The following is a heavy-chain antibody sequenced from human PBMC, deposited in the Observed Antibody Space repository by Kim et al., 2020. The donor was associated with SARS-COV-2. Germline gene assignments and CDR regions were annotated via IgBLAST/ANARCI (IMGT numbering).Heavy chain of an antibody. CDR1: GGTFSSYA. CDR3: ASDIIAVAPGGDY. J-gene: IGHJ4*02. CDR2: IIPIFGTA. Sequence: SVKVSCKASGGTFSSYAISWVRQAPGQGLEWMGGIIPIFGTANYAQKFQGRVTITADESTSTAYMELSSLRSEDTAVYYCASDIIAVAPGGDYWGQGTLVTVSS. V-gene: IGHV1-69*13. D-gene: IGHD6-19*01.